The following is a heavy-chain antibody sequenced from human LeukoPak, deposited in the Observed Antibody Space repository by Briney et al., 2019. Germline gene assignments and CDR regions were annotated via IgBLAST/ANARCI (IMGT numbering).Heavy chain of an antibody. CDR1: GDSFSSHY. CDR2: ISYIGTT. Sequence: SETLSLTCAVAGDSFSSHYWTWIRQPPGRGLEWIGYISYIGTTNYNPSLKSRVTISIDTSKNQFSLKLSSVTTADTAVYYCARDLVTVTKGFDIWGLGTMVSVSS. V-gene: IGHV4-59*11. J-gene: IGHJ3*02. D-gene: IGHD4-17*01. CDR3: ARDLVTVTKGFDI.